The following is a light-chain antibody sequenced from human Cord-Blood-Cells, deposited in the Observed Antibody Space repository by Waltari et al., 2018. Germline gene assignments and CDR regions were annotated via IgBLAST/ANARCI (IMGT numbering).Light chain of an antibody. CDR3: QQSYSTPYT. CDR2: AAS. Sequence: DIQMTQSPSSLSASVGDRVTLTCRASQSISSYLNWYQQKPGKAPKLLIYAASSFQCGVPSSFSGNGSGTDFTLTISSLQPEDFATYYCQQSYSTPYTLGQGTKLEIK. CDR1: QSISSY. J-gene: IGKJ2*01. V-gene: IGKV1-39*01.